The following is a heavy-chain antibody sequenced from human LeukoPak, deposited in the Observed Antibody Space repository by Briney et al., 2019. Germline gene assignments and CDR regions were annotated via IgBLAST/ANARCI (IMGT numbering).Heavy chain of an antibody. CDR3: ARVWEMATFDY. J-gene: IGHJ4*02. CDR1: GYTFTSYY. V-gene: IGHV1-46*01. CDR2: INPSGGST. D-gene: IGHD5-24*01. Sequence: ASVKVSCKAPGYTFTSYYMHWVRQAPGQGLEWMGIINPSGGSTSYAQKFQGRVTMTRDTSTSTVYMELSSLRSEDTAVYYCARVWEMATFDYWGQGTLVTVSS.